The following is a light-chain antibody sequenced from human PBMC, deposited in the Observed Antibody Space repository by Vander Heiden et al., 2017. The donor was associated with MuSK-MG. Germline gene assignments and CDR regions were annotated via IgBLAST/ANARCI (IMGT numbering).Light chain of an antibody. Sequence: EIVMTQSPATLSVSPGERATLSCRASQSVSSNLAWYQQKPGQAPRLLIYGASTRDTGIPARFSGSGYGIEFTLTISSRQSEDFAVYYCQQYNNWSPWTFGQGTKVEIK. V-gene: IGKV3-15*01. J-gene: IGKJ1*01. CDR3: QQYNNWSPWT. CDR2: GAS. CDR1: QSVSSN.